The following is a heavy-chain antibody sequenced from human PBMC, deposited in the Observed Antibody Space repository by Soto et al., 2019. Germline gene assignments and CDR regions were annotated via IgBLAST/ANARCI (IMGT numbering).Heavy chain of an antibody. CDR2: ISSSGSTI. Sequence: GGSLRLSXAASGFTFSSYEMNWVRQAPGKGLEWVSYISSSGSTIYYADSVKGRFTISRDNAKNSLYLQMNSLRAEDTAVYYCARTCGGDCYSSYFDYWGQGTLVTVSS. J-gene: IGHJ4*02. D-gene: IGHD2-21*02. CDR1: GFTFSSYE. CDR3: ARTCGGDCYSSYFDY. V-gene: IGHV3-48*03.